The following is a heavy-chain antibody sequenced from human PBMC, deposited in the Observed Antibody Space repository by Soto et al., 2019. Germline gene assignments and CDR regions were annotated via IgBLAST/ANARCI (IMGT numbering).Heavy chain of an antibody. J-gene: IGHJ4*02. D-gene: IGHD3-10*01. CDR1: GFSLSLSKMG. CDR3: VHRRGFGELLFGY. CDR2: IYWDDDK. V-gene: IGHV2-5*02. Sequence: QITLKESGPTLVKPTQTLTLTCTFSGFSLSLSKMGVGWIRQPPGNTLEWLALIYWDDDKRYSPALKSRLTITKDTSKNQVVLTIPNVDPRDTATYYCVHRRGFGELLFGYCGQGTLVAVSS.